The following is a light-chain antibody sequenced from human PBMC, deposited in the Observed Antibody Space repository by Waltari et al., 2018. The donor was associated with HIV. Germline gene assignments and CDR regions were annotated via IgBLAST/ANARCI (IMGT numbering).Light chain of an antibody. CDR1: SDIHVGSYR. CDR2: YKSDSDK. V-gene: IGLV5-45*02. J-gene: IGLJ3*02. Sequence: QAVLTQPSSLSASPGASASLTCTLRSDIHVGSYRIYWYQQKPGSPPQYLLRYKSDSDKQQASGVPSRFSGSKDVSANAGILLISGLHSEDEADYYCMIWHNTAYWVFGGGTKLTVL. CDR3: MIWHNTAYWV.